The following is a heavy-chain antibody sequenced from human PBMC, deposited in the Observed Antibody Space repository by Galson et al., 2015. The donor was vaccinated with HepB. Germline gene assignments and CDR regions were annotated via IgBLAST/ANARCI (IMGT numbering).Heavy chain of an antibody. V-gene: IGHV3-48*02. J-gene: IGHJ6*02. CDR1: GFTFSSYS. Sequence: LRLSCAASGFTFSSYSMNWVRQAPGKGLEWVSYISSSRSSIYYADSVKGRFTISRDNAKNSLNLQMNSLRDEDTAVYYCAGRGYSYGFDYYYGMDVWARGPRSPSP. CDR3: AGRGYSYGFDYYYGMDV. CDR2: ISSSRSSI. D-gene: IGHD5-18*01.